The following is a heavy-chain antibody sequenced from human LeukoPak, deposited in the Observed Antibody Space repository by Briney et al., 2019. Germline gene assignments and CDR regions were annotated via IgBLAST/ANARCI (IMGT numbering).Heavy chain of an antibody. V-gene: IGHV3-20*04. CDR1: GFTFDDYG. CDR2: ITWNGGQT. D-gene: IGHD4-17*01. J-gene: IGHJ2*01. Sequence: AGGSLRLSCAASGFTFDDYGMSWVRQGPGKGLEWVSTITWNGGQTAYADSVKGRFTISRDNAKNSLYLEMNSLSPEDTALYYCARSSTTVTTRFFDLWGRGTLVTVSS. CDR3: ARSSTTVTTRFFDL.